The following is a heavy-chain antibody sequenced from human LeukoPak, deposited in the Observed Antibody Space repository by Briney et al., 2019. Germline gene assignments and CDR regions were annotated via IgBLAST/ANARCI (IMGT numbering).Heavy chain of an antibody. CDR2: ISSSGTYI. CDR3: ASPADYDSSVFDM. CDR1: GFTFTSYS. J-gene: IGHJ3*02. Sequence: GGSLRLSCAASGFTFTSYSMNCVRQAPGKGLEWVSSISSSGTYIYYADSVKGRFTISRDNAKNSLYLQMNSLRAEDTAVYYCASPADYDSSVFDMWGQGTMVTVSS. V-gene: IGHV3-21*01. D-gene: IGHD3-22*01.